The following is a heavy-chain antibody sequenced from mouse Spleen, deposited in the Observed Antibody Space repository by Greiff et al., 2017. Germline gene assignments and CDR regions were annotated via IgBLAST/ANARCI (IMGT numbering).Heavy chain of an antibody. J-gene: IGHJ4*01. CDR1: GFTFSSYA. Sequence: EVQLVESGGGLVKPGGSLKLSCAASGFTFSSYAMSWVRQTPEKRLEWVATISSGGSYTYYPDSVKGRFTISRDNAKNTLYLQMSSLRSEDTAMYYCARHAPYDGYCPHAMDYWGQGTSVTVSS. CDR3: ARHAPYDGYCPHAMDY. CDR2: ISSGGSYT. V-gene: IGHV5-9-3*01. D-gene: IGHD2-3*01.